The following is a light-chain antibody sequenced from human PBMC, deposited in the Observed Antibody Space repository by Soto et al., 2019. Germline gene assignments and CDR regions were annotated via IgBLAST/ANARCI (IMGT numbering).Light chain of an antibody. V-gene: IGLV2-18*01. Sequence: QSALTQTPSVSGSPGQSVTISCTGTSTDLVSYNRVSWYQQPPGTAPKLMIYEVSKRPSGVPDRFSGSKSGNTASLTISGLQAADEADYYCTLYTSENAYVFGTGTKLTVL. CDR3: TLYTSENAYV. CDR1: STDLVSYNR. CDR2: EVS. J-gene: IGLJ1*01.